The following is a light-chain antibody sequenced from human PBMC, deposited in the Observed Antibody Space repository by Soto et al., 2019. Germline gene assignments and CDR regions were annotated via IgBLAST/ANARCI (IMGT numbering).Light chain of an antibody. J-gene: IGLJ1*01. CDR3: SSYRSSTTLEI. CDR1: SSDVGGYNY. CDR2: EVS. V-gene: IGLV2-14*01. Sequence: QSALTQPASVSGSPGQSITISCTGTSSDVGGYNYVSWYQQHPGKAPKLMIYEVSNRPSGVSNLFSGSKSGNTASLTISGLQAEDEADYYCSSYRSSTTLEIFGTGPKVTVL.